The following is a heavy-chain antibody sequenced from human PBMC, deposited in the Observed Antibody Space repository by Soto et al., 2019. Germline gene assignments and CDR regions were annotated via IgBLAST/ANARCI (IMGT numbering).Heavy chain of an antibody. D-gene: IGHD5-18*01. CDR3: ASDLRWGYSYGPHPIYYYSYGMDV. V-gene: IGHV1-2*04. CDR1: GYTFTGYY. CDR2: INPNSGGT. J-gene: IGHJ6*02. Sequence: ASVKVSCKASGYTFTGYYMHWVRQAPGQGLEWMGWINPNSGGTNYAQKFQGWVTMTRDTAISTAYMELSRLRSDDTAAYYCASDLRWGYSYGPHPIYYYSYGMDVWGQGTTVHVSS.